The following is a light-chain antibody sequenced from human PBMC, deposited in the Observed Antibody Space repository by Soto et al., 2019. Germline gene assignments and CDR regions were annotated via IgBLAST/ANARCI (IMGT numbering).Light chain of an antibody. J-gene: IGLJ1*01. Sequence: QSVLTQPPSVSGAPGHRVTISCTGSTSNIGAGYDVHWYQHLPGTAPKLLIYGNTNRPSGVPDRFSGSKSGTSASLAITGLQAEDEADYYCQSYDSSLSAPYVFGTGTKVTVL. CDR3: QSYDSSLSAPYV. CDR1: TSNIGAGYD. CDR2: GNT. V-gene: IGLV1-40*01.